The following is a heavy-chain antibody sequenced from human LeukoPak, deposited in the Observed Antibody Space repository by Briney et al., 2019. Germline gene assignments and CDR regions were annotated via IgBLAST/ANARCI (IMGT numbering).Heavy chain of an antibody. CDR2: ISSSSYI. V-gene: IGHV3-21*01. D-gene: IGHD5-18*01. CDR1: GFTLISYS. CDR3: ARVGDTAMATDC. Sequence: PGGSLRLSSAASGFTLISYSMNWVRQAPGRGLEWVSSISSSSYIYYADSVKGRFTISRDNAKNSLYLQMNSLRAEDTAVYNCARVGDTAMATDCWGQGTLVTVSS. J-gene: IGHJ4*02.